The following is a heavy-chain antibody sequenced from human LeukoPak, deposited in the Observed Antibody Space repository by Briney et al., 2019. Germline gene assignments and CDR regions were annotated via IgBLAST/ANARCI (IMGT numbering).Heavy chain of an antibody. Sequence: SETLSLTCTVSGASISSGVYYWNWIRQPPGKGLEWIGYIYYSRSTSYSPSLKSRLTISVDTSKNQFSLKLSSVTAADTAVYYCARDGYNSGYFDYWGQGTLVTVSS. J-gene: IGHJ4*02. CDR1: GASISSGVYY. CDR2: IYYSRST. CDR3: ARDGYNSGYFDY. V-gene: IGHV4-30-4*01. D-gene: IGHD5-24*01.